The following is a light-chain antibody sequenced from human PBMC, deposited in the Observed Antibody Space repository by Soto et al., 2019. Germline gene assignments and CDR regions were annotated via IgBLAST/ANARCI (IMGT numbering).Light chain of an antibody. V-gene: IGKV3-15*01. CDR1: QSVSNK. CDR3: QQYNTWRSIS. CDR2: DTS. J-gene: IGKJ5*01. Sequence: EIVLTQSPTTLPVSPGERVTLSCSSSQSVSNKLGWYQHKPGQAPRLLIYDTSTRAAGTPARFTGSGSGTDFTLTISSLQSEDFAVYYCQQYNTWRSISFGQGTRLEIK.